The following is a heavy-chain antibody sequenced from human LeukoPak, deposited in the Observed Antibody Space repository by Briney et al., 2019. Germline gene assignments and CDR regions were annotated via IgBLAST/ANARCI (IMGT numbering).Heavy chain of an antibody. CDR3: AHRTYDSSGFPFQH. J-gene: IGHJ1*01. D-gene: IGHD3-22*01. CDR1: GFSLSTSGVG. V-gene: IGHV2-5*02. CDR2: IYWDDDK. Sequence: ESGPTLVKPTQPLTLTCTLSGFSLSTSGVGVGWIRQPPGKALEWLALIYWDDDKRYSPSLKSRLTITKDTSKNQVVLTMTNMDPVDTATYYCAHRTYDSSGFPFQHWGQGTLVTVSS.